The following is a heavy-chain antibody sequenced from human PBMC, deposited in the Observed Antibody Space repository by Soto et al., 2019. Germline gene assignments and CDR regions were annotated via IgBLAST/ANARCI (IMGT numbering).Heavy chain of an antibody. V-gene: IGHV3-21*01. J-gene: IGHJ6*02. CDR2: ISSSSSYI. Sequence: GGSLRLSCAASGFTFSSYSMNWVRQAPGKGPEWVSSISSSSSYIYYADSVKGRFAISRDNANNVMYLQMDTLRAEDTAVYYCVRAGHVFDVHYYGMDLWGQGTTVTVSS. CDR1: GFTFSSYS. D-gene: IGHD3-10*01. CDR3: VRAGHVFDVHYYGMDL.